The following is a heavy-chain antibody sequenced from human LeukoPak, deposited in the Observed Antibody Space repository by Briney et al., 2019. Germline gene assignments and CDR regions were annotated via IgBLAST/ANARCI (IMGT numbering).Heavy chain of an antibody. V-gene: IGHV1-18*01. D-gene: IGHD3-16*01. Sequence: GASVKVSCKASGYTFISYGISWVRQAPGQRLEWMGWISAYNGNTNYAQKLQGRVTMTTDTSTSTAYMELRSLRSDDTAVYYCARDTSGMITFGGETFDPWGQGTLVTVSS. CDR1: GYTFISYG. CDR2: ISAYNGNT. CDR3: ARDTSGMITFGGETFDP. J-gene: IGHJ5*02.